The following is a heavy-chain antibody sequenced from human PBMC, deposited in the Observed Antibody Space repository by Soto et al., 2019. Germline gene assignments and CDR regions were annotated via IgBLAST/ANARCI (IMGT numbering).Heavy chain of an antibody. J-gene: IGHJ6*03. V-gene: IGHV4-59*01. D-gene: IGHD6-19*01. CDR3: ARTISVAGPYYYYYYMDV. Sequence: SETLSLTCTVSGGSISSYYWSWIRQPPGKGLEWIGYIYYSGSTNYNPSLKSRVTISVDTSKNQFSLKLSSVTAADTAVYYCARTISVAGPYYYYYYMDVWGKGTTVTVSS. CDR1: GGSISSYY. CDR2: IYYSGST.